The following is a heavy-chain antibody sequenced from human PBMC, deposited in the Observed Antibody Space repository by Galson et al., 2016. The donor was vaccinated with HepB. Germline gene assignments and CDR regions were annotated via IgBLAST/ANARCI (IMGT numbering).Heavy chain of an antibody. V-gene: IGHV1-3*04. D-gene: IGHD2-2*01. J-gene: IGHJ6*02. CDR2: INTGDGNT. CDR3: ARGSSYQLLSPYYYGLDV. Sequence: CKASGYTFTTYAMHWVRQAPGQRLEWMGWINTGDGNTKYSQELQGRVTITRDTSASTAYMELSSLRSEDTAMYYCARGSSYQLLSPYYYGLDVWGQGTTVTVSS. CDR1: GYTFTTYA.